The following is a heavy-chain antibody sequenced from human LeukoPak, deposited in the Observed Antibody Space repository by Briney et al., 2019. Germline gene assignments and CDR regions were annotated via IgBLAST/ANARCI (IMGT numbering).Heavy chain of an antibody. V-gene: IGHV4-59*01. Sequence: SETLSLTCSVSGGSISSFYWSWIRQPPGKGLEWIGYVYYSGSINYNPSLKSRVTISADTSKNQFSLKLTSVTAAHTGVYYCSRYVWGSYPTFEDYWRQGTLVTVSS. J-gene: IGHJ4*02. D-gene: IGHD3-16*02. CDR1: GGSISSFY. CDR2: VYYSGSI. CDR3: SRYVWGSYPTFEDY.